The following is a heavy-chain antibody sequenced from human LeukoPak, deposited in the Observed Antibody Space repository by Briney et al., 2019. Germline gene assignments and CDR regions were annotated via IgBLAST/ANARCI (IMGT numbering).Heavy chain of an antibody. V-gene: IGHV3-23*01. CDR2: ISGSGGST. CDR1: GFTFSSYA. J-gene: IGHJ4*02. D-gene: IGHD3-22*01. CDR3: AKDRRGHYYDSSGYYYPMDY. Sequence: PGGPLRLSCAASGFTFSSYAMSWVRQAPGKGLEWVSAISGSGGSTYYADSVKGRFTISRDNSKNTLYLQMNSLRAEDTAVYYCAKDRRGHYYDSSGYYYPMDYWGQGTLVTVSS.